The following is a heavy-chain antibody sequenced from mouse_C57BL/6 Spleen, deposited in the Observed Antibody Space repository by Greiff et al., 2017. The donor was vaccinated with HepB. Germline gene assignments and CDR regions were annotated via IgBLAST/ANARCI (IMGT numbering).Heavy chain of an antibody. J-gene: IGHJ4*01. Sequence: VKVVESGPGLVQPSQSLSITCTVSGFSLTSYGVHWVRQSPGKGLEWLGVIWSGGSTDYNAAFISRLSISKDNSKSQVFFKMNSLQADDTAIYYCARRDYGSSYPYYYAMDYWGQGTSVTVSS. CDR1: GFSLTSYG. CDR3: ARRDYGSSYPYYYAMDY. V-gene: IGHV2-2*01. CDR2: IWSGGST. D-gene: IGHD1-1*01.